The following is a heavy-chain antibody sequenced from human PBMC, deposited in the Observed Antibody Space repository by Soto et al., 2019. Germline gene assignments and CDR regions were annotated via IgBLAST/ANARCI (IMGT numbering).Heavy chain of an antibody. J-gene: IGHJ5*02. D-gene: IGHD3-16*01. V-gene: IGHV3-30*18. Sequence: QVKLVESGGGVVQPGRSLRLSCAASGFRFSSYGMHWVRQAPGKGLEWVALISPDGSNREYADSVKGRFTISRDNSKNALYLLLNSLRVEETVVYDCTKPRSSLQFPAFDPWGHGTGVTVSS. CDR3: TKPRSSLQFPAFDP. CDR1: GFRFSSYG. CDR2: ISPDGSNR.